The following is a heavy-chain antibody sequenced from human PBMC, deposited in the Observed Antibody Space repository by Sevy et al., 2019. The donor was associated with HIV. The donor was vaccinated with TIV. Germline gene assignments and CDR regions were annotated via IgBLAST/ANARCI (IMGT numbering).Heavy chain of an antibody. J-gene: IGHJ4*02. CDR3: ARACCSGGRCYSLAY. CDR1: GYLFTSYR. D-gene: IGHD2-15*01. Sequence: ASVKVSCKASGYLFTSYRITWVRQAPGKRLELVGWISPHNGDTHYAQRVQDRVTRITDKSTPTAYMELMSLTSDDSAVYYCARACCSGGRCYSLAYWGQGTLVTVSS. V-gene: IGHV1-18*01. CDR2: ISPHNGDT.